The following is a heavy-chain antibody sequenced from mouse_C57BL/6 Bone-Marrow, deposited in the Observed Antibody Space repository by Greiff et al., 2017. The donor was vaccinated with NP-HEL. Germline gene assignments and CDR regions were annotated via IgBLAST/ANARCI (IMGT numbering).Heavy chain of an antibody. J-gene: IGHJ2*01. CDR1: GFNIKDYY. V-gene: IGHV14-2*01. Sequence: EVQLQQSGAELVKPGASVKLSCTASGFNIKDYYMHWVKQRPEQGLEWIGRIDPEDGETKYAPKFQGKATITVDTSSNTAYLQLSSLTSEDTDVSYYSFYSGGSLYFDYWGQGTTLTVSS. CDR3: SFYSGGSLYFDY. CDR2: IDPEDGET. D-gene: IGHD1-1*01.